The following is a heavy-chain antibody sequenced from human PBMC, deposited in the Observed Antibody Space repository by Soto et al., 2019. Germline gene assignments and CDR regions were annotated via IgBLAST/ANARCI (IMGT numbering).Heavy chain of an antibody. D-gene: IGHD6-19*01. J-gene: IGHJ6*02. V-gene: IGHV1-2*02. Sequence: GASVKVSCKTSGYIFTDYHMHWVRQAPGQGLEWMGWINPNSGGTNYAQKFQGRVTMTRDTSISTAYMELSRLRSDDTAVYFCVRDQAALAGSYYYYYGMDVWGQGTTVTVSS. CDR3: VRDQAALAGSYYYYYGMDV. CDR2: INPNSGGT. CDR1: GYIFTDYH.